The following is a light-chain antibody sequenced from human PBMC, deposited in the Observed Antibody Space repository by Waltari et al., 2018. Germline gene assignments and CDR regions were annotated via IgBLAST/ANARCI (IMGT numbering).Light chain of an antibody. CDR1: QSIGNY. CDR2: SAS. J-gene: IGKJ1*01. CDR3: QESYSSPPST. Sequence: DIQMTQSPSSLSAVVGDRVTITCRASQSIGNYLNWYQQKPGKAPQLLIYSASRLQRGVPSRFSGRGSVTEFSLTISGLQPDDFATYYCQESYSSPPSTFGQGTKVDIK. V-gene: IGKV1-39*01.